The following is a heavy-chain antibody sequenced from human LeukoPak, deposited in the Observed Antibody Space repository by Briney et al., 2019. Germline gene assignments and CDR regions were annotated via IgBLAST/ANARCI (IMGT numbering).Heavy chain of an antibody. CDR1: GFTFISYA. D-gene: IGHD3-3*01. Sequence: GGSLRLSCAASGFTFISYAMSWVRQAPGKGLEWVSAISGSGGSTYYADSVKGRFTISRDNSKNTLYLQMNSLRAEDTAVYYCAKENTIFGVVIIPFDYWGQGTLVTVSS. CDR3: AKENTIFGVVIIPFDY. CDR2: ISGSGGST. J-gene: IGHJ4*02. V-gene: IGHV3-23*01.